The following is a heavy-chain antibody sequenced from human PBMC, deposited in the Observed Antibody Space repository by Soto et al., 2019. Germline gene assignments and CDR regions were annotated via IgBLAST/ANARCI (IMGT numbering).Heavy chain of an antibody. CDR1: GGSISSYY. CDR3: ARGLYCSSTSCSSAEYFEH. D-gene: IGHD2-2*01. J-gene: IGHJ1*01. Sequence: PSETLSLTCTVSGGSISSYYWSWIRQPPGKGLEWIGYIYYSGSTNYNPSLKSRVTTSVDTSKNQFSLKLSSVTAADTAVYYCARGLYCSSTSCSSAEYFEHWGQGTLVTVSS. V-gene: IGHV4-59*08. CDR2: IYYSGST.